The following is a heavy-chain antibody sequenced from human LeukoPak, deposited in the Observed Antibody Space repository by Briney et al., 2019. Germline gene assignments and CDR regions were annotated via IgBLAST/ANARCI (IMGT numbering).Heavy chain of an antibody. Sequence: GGSLRLSCAASGFTFSSYAMSWVRQAPGKGREWVGFIRSKAYGGTTEYAASVKGRFTISRDDSKSIAYLQMNSLKTEDTAVYYCSYYDSSGYYPHFDYWGQGTLVTVSS. D-gene: IGHD3-22*01. J-gene: IGHJ4*02. CDR2: IRSKAYGGTT. CDR1: GFTFSSYA. CDR3: SYYDSSGYYPHFDY. V-gene: IGHV3-49*04.